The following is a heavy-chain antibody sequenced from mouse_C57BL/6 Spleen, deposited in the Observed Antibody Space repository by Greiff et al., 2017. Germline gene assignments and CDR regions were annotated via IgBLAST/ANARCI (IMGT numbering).Heavy chain of an antibody. CDR2: INPGSGGT. CDR3: ARERNYGTFFDY. D-gene: IGHD1-1*01. J-gene: IGHJ2*01. Sequence: QVQLQQSGAELVRPGTSVKVSCKASGYAFTNYLMEWVKQRPGQGLEWIGVINPGSGGTNYNEKFKGKATLTADKSSSTAYMQLSSLTSEDSAVYFCARERNYGTFFDYWGQGTTLTVSS. V-gene: IGHV1-54*01. CDR1: GYAFTNYL.